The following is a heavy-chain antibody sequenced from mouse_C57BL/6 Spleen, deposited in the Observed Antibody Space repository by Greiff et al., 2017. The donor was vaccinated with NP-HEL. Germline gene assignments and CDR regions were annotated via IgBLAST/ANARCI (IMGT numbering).Heavy chain of an antibody. CDR3: ARDYGSSEYYFDY. D-gene: IGHD1-1*01. V-gene: IGHV1-7*01. Sequence: QVQLQQSGAELAKPGASVTLSCKASGYTFTSYWMHWVNQRPGQGLEWIGYINPSSGYTKYNQKFKDKATLTADTSSSTAYMQLSSLTYEDSAVYYCARDYGSSEYYFDYWGQGTTLTVSS. CDR1: GYTFTSYW. CDR2: INPSSGYT. J-gene: IGHJ2*01.